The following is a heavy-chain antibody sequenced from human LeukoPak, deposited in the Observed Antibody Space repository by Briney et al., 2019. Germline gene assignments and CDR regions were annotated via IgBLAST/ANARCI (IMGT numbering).Heavy chain of an antibody. V-gene: IGHV4-39*01. J-gene: IGHJ4*02. CDR1: GGSISGSSYY. Sequence: SETLTLTCTVSGGSISGSSYYWGWIRQPPGKGLEWIGSLHYRGSTYYSPSLKRRVTITVDTSKNQFSLKLSSVTAADTAVYYCVPYTGGQTGYFDYWGQGTLVTVSS. CDR3: VPYTGGQTGYFDY. D-gene: IGHD3-16*01. CDR2: LHYRGST.